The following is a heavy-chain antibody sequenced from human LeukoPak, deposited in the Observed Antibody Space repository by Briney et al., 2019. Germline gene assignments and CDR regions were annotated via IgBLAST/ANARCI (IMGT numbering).Heavy chain of an antibody. J-gene: IGHJ4*02. CDR3: ARETGFIFGYFDY. CDR2: ISSSSSSTI. Sequence: GGSLRLSCAASGFTFSSYSMNWVRQAPGKGLEWVSYISSSSSSTIYYADSVKGRFTISRDNAKNSLYLQMNSLRAEDTAVYYCARETGFIFGYFDYWGQGTLVTVSS. CDR1: GFTFSSYS. D-gene: IGHD3-3*02. V-gene: IGHV3-48*01.